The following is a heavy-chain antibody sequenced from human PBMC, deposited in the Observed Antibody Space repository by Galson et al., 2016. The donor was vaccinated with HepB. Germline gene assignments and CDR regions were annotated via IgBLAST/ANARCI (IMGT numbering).Heavy chain of an antibody. Sequence: SLRLSCAVSGLSINSNYMTWVRQAPGKGLEWVSFLYSSGNTYYADSVKGRFTFSRDNSKNTLYLQMTSLTVDDTAVYYCARQDFAGVYFDYWGQGTLVTGSS. D-gene: IGHD7-27*01. CDR2: LYSSGNT. V-gene: IGHV3-66*04. CDR1: GLSINSNY. J-gene: IGHJ4*02. CDR3: ARQDFAGVYFDY.